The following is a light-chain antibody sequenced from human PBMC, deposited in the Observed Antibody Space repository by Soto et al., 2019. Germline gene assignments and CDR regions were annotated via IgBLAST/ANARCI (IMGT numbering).Light chain of an antibody. J-gene: IGKJ1*01. CDR3: QLSRT. CDR1: QSVSSSY. V-gene: IGKV3-20*01. Sequence: EIVLTQSPGTLSLSPGERVTLSCRASQSVSSSYLAWYQQKPGQAPRLLIYGASSRATGIPDRFSGSGSGTDFTLTISRLEPEDFAVYYCQLSRTFGQGTKVEIK. CDR2: GAS.